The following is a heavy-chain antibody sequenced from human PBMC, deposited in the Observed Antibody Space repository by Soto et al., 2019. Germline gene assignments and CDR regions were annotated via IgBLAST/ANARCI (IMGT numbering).Heavy chain of an antibody. V-gene: IGHV4-59*08. Sequence: PSETQSLTCTVSGGSISSYYWSWIRQPPGKGLEWIGYIYYSGSTNYNPSLKSRVTISVDTSKNQFSLKLSSVTAADTAVYYCARHLKSGWLIDYWGQGTLVTVSS. J-gene: IGHJ4*02. CDR1: GGSISSYY. D-gene: IGHD6-19*01. CDR3: ARHLKSGWLIDY. CDR2: IYYSGST.